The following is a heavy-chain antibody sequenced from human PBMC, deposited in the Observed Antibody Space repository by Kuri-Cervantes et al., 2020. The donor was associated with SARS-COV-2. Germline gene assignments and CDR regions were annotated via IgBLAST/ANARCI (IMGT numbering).Heavy chain of an antibody. D-gene: IGHD3-22*01. CDR3: ARLYYYDSSGYYYYYGMDV. CDR2: ISAYNGNT. J-gene: IGHJ6*02. CDR1: GYTFTSYG. Sequence: ASVKVSCKASGYTFTSYGISWVRQAPGQGLEWMGWISAYNGNTNYAQKLQGRVTMTTDTSTSTAYMELRSLRSDDTAVDYCARLYYYDSSGYYYYYGMDVWGQGTTVTVSS. V-gene: IGHV1-18*01.